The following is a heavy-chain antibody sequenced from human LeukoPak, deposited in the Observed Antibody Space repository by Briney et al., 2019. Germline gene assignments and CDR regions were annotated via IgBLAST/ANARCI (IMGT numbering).Heavy chain of an antibody. V-gene: IGHV4-39*07. J-gene: IGHJ3*02. D-gene: IGHD3-10*01. CDR3: ARVSVDSGSVAFDI. CDR1: GGSISSSSYY. CDR2: IYYSGST. Sequence: SETLSLTCTVSGGSISSSSYYWGWIRQPPGKGLEWIGSIYYSGSTNYNPSLKSRVTISVDTSKNQFSLKLSSVTAADTAVYYCARVSVDSGSVAFDIWGQGTMVTVSS.